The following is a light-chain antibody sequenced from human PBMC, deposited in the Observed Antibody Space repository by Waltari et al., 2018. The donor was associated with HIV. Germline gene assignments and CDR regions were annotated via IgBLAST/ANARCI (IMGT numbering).Light chain of an antibody. Sequence: NFMLTQPHSVSASPGKTVTISCTRSSGSIANNYVQWYQQRPGSAPTTVIHEDNQRPSGVPDRFSGSIDSSSNSASLIISGLKTEDEADYYCQSYDSSSQVFGGGTKLTVL. V-gene: IGLV6-57*04. CDR3: QSYDSSSQV. CDR1: SGSIANNY. CDR2: EDN. J-gene: IGLJ3*02.